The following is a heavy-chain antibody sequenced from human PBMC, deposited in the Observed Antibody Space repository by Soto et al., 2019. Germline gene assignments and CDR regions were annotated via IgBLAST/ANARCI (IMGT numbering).Heavy chain of an antibody. V-gene: IGHV3-23*01. Sequence: GGSLRLSCAASGFTFSSSAMTWVRQAPGEGLEWVSAISGSGDSTYYADSVKGRFTISRDNSKNMLYLEMNSLRAEDTAVYYCARSPHGSSYYFDYCGQGTLVTVSS. CDR3: ARSPHGSSYYFDY. D-gene: IGHD1-26*01. CDR2: ISGSGDST. J-gene: IGHJ4*02. CDR1: GFTFSSSA.